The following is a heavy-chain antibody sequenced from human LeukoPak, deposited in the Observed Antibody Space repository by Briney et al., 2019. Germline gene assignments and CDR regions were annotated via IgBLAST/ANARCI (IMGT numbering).Heavy chain of an antibody. Sequence: PGGSLRLSCAASGFTFSSYAMHWVRQAPGKGLEWVAVISYDGSNKYYADSVKGRFTISRDNSKNTLYLQMNSLRAEDTAVYYCARAEGDGYNHYPLFDYWGQGTLVTVSS. CDR1: GFTFSSYA. J-gene: IGHJ4*02. CDR3: ARAEGDGYNHYPLFDY. CDR2: ISYDGSNK. V-gene: IGHV3-30-3*01. D-gene: IGHD5-24*01.